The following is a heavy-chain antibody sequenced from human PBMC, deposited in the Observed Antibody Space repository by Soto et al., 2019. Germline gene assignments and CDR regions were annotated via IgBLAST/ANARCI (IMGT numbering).Heavy chain of an antibody. J-gene: IGHJ4*01. Sequence: GGSLRLSCAASGFTFSSYWMSWVRQAPGKGLEWVANIKQDGSEKYYVDSVKGRFTISRDNAKNMLYLQMNSLRAEDTAIYYCAKDSHWAIISPTHDYWGHGTLVTSPQ. CDR1: GFTFSSYW. D-gene: IGHD2-2*01. V-gene: IGHV3-7*03. CDR2: IKQDGSEK. CDR3: AKDSHWAIISPTHDY.